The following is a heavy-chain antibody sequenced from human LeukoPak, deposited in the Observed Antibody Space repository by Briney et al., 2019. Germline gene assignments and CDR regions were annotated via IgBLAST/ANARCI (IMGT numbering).Heavy chain of an antibody. J-gene: IGHJ4*02. D-gene: IGHD3-22*01. Sequence: PGGSLRLSCAASGFTFSSYSMNWVRQAPGKGLEWDSSISSSSSYIYYADSVKGRFTISRDNAKNSLYLQMNSLRAEDTAVYYCARDPFRWDSGYYQTPDDYWGQGTLVTVSS. CDR2: ISSSSSYI. V-gene: IGHV3-21*01. CDR1: GFTFSSYS. CDR3: ARDPFRWDSGYYQTPDDY.